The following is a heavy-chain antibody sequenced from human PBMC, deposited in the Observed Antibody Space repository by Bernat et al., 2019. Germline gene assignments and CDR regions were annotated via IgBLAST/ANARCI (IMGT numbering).Heavy chain of an antibody. Sequence: EVQLVESGGGLVQPGGSLRLFCAGSGFTSSSYWMNWFRQAPGKGLEWVDNINQDGSEKYLVASVKGRFTISRDNAKNSVYLQVNSVSDEDRALYYCAEVDYWGQGTLVTVSS. CDR2: INQDGSEK. V-gene: IGHV3-7*01. CDR1: GFTSSSYW. CDR3: AEVDY. J-gene: IGHJ4*02.